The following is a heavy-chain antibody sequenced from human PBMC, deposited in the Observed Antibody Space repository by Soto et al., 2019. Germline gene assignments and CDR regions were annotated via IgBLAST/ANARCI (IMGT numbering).Heavy chain of an antibody. Sequence: DVQLLESGGGLAQRGGSLRLFCAASGFSFSTYGMTWVRQAPGKGLEWVSYGGSGGSTYYADSVKGRFTISRDNSKNTLYLQMNSLRAEDTAVYYCVKFRGRAYHYYYMDVWGNGTTVTVSS. CDR2: GGSGGST. D-gene: IGHD3-16*01. J-gene: IGHJ6*03. CDR3: VKFRGRAYHYYYMDV. CDR1: GFSFSTYG. V-gene: IGHV3-23*01.